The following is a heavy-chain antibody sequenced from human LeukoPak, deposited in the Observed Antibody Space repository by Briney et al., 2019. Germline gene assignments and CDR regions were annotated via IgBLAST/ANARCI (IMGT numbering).Heavy chain of an antibody. Sequence: GSSVKVSCKASGGTFSSYAISWVRQAPGQGLEWMGGIIPIFGTANYARKFQGRVTITADESTSTAYMELSSLRSEDTAVYYCATRRHGDELLWFGELRATPDYYYYGMDVWGQGTTVTVSS. CDR3: ATRRHGDELLWFGELRATPDYYYYGMDV. CDR2: IIPIFGTA. V-gene: IGHV1-69*01. D-gene: IGHD3-10*01. J-gene: IGHJ6*02. CDR1: GGTFSSYA.